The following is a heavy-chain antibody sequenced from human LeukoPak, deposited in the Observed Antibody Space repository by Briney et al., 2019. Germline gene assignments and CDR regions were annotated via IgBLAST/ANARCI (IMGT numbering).Heavy chain of an antibody. J-gene: IGHJ4*02. V-gene: IGHV1-69*04. D-gene: IGHD2-8*01. CDR2: IIPILGIA. Sequence: SVKVSCKASGGTFSSYAISWVRQAPGQGLEWMGRIIPILGIANYAQKLQGRVTMTTDTSTSTAYMELRSLRSDDTAVYYCARATSDNGDFDYWGQGTLVTVSS. CDR3: ARATSDNGDFDY. CDR1: GGTFSSYA.